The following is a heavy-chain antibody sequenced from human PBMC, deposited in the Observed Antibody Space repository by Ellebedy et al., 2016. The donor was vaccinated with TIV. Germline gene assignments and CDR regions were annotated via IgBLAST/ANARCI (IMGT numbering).Heavy chain of an antibody. CDR1: GGSISSSSYY. CDR2: IYYSGST. J-gene: IGHJ5*02. V-gene: IGHV4-61*05. CDR3: ARARCSGGSCKGGWFDP. Sequence: SETLSLTXTVSGGSISSSSYYWSWIRQPPGKGLEWIGYIYYSGSTNYNPSLKSRVTISVDTSKNQFSLKLSSVTAADTAVYYCARARCSGGSCKGGWFDPWGQGTLVTVSS. D-gene: IGHD2-15*01.